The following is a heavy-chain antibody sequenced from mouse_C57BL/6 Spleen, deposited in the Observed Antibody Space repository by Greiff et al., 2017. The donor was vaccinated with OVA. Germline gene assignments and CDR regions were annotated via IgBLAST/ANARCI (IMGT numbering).Heavy chain of an antibody. CDR1: GYSITSGYY. J-gene: IGHJ1*03. D-gene: IGHD2-5*01. CDR3: ASRGAYYSNDWYFDV. V-gene: IGHV3-6*01. CDR2: IRYDGSN. Sequence: EVKLMESGPGLVKPSQSLSLTCSVTGYSITSGYYWNWIRQFPGNKLEWMGYIRYDGSNNYNPSLKNRISITRDTSKNQFFLKLNSVTTEDTATYYCASRGAYYSNDWYFDVWGTGTTVTVSS.